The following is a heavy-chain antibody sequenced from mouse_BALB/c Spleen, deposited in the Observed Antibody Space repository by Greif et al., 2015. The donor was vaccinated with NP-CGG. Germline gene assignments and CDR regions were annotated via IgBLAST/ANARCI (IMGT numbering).Heavy chain of an antibody. CDR2: ISGGSSTI. CDR1: GFTFSSFG. CDR3: ARLFDY. J-gene: IGHJ2*01. Sequence: EVKVEESGGGLVQPGGSRKLSCAASGFTFSSFGMHWVRQAPEKGLEWVAYISGGSSTIYYADTVKGRFTISRDNPKNTLFLQMTSLRSEDTAMYYCARLFDYWGQGTTLTVSS. V-gene: IGHV5-17*02.